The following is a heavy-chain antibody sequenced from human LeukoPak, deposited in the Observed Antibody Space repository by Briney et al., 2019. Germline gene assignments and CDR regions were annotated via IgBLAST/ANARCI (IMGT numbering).Heavy chain of an antibody. CDR1: GFIFSSYW. CDR3: VRGGFYRYSGTSGDY. Sequence: GGTLRLSCAASGFIFSSYWMQWVRQAPGKGLEWVANIRQDGSETYYVDSVKGRFTISRDNAKNSLYLQMNSLRAEDTAVYYCVRGGFYRYSGTSGDYWGQGSQVTVSS. J-gene: IGHJ4*02. V-gene: IGHV3-7*01. CDR2: IRQDGSET. D-gene: IGHD1-26*01.